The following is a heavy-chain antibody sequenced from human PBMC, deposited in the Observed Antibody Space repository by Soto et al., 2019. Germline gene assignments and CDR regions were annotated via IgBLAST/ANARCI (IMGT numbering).Heavy chain of an antibody. Sequence: TLSLTCAVYGGSFSGYYWSWIRQPPGKGLEWIGEINHSGSTNYNPSLKSRVTISVDTSKNQFSLKLSSVTAADTAVYYCARAGSWSSFQHWGQGTLVTVSS. CDR1: GGSFSGYY. J-gene: IGHJ1*01. CDR3: ARAGSWSSFQH. D-gene: IGHD3-10*01. V-gene: IGHV4-34*01. CDR2: INHSGST.